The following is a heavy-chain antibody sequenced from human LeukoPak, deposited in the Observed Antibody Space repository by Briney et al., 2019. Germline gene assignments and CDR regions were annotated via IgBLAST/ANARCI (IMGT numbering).Heavy chain of an antibody. J-gene: IGHJ4*02. CDR2: ISGSGGST. V-gene: IGHV3-23*01. D-gene: IGHD1-26*01. Sequence: PGGSLGFSGEPSGLTFASYAMSGFGQAQGKGRNWVSTISGSGGSTYYADSVKGRFTISRDNSKNTLYLQMNSLRAEDTAVYYCAKRMSGSHSVVDYWGQGTLVTVSS. CDR3: AKRMSGSHSVVDY. CDR1: GLTFASYA.